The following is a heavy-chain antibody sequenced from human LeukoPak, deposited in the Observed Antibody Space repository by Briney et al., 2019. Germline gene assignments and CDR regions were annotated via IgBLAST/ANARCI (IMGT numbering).Heavy chain of an antibody. CDR3: ARVPQFLEWLNWFDP. D-gene: IGHD3-3*01. J-gene: IGHJ5*02. CDR1: GGSISSYY. CDR2: IYTSVST. V-gene: IGHV4-4*07. Sequence: PSETLSLTCTVSGGSISSYYWSWIRQPAGKGLEWIGRIYTSVSTNYNPSLKSRVTMSVDTSKNQFSLKLSSVTAADTAVYYCARVPQFLEWLNWFDPWGQGTLVTVSS.